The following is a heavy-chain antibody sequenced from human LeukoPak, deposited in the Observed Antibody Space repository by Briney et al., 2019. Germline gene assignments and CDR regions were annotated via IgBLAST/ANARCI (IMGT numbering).Heavy chain of an antibody. V-gene: IGHV4-34*01. CDR2: INHSGST. CDR1: GGSFRGYY. J-gene: IGHJ6*04. D-gene: IGHD6-19*01. CDR3: ARGHEIAVAGSTADSYYYGMDV. Sequence: SETLSLTCAVYGGSFRGYYWSWIRQPPGKGLEWIGEINHSGSTNYNPSLKSRVTISVDTSKNQFSLKLSSVTAADTAVYYCARGHEIAVAGSTADSYYYGMDVWGKGTTVTVSS.